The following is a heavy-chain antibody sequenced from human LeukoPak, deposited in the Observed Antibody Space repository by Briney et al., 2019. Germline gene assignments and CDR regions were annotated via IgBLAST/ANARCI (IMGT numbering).Heavy chain of an antibody. CDR3: ARDKNYYDSSRYPHPLDY. D-gene: IGHD3-22*01. V-gene: IGHV3-23*01. Sequence: PGGSLRLSCAASGFTFSSYAMSWVRQAPGKGLEWVSALSGSAGSTYYADSVKGRFTISRDNSKNTLYLQMNSLRAEDTAVYYCARDKNYYDSSRYPHPLDYWGQGTLVTVSS. CDR2: LSGSAGST. J-gene: IGHJ4*02. CDR1: GFTFSSYA.